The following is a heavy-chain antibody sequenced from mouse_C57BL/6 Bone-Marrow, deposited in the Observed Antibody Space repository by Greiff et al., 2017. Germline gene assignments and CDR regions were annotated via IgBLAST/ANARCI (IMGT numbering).Heavy chain of an antibody. J-gene: IGHJ2*01. D-gene: IGHD1-1*01. V-gene: IGHV1-55*01. CDR2: IYPGSGST. CDR3: ARWGPYYGSDY. Sequence: QVQLQQPGAELVKPGASVKMSCKASGSTFTSYWITWVKQRPGQGLEWIGDIYPGSGSTNYNEKFKSKATLPVDTSSSTAYMQLSSLTSEDSAVYYCARWGPYYGSDYWGQGTTLTVSS. CDR1: GSTFTSYW.